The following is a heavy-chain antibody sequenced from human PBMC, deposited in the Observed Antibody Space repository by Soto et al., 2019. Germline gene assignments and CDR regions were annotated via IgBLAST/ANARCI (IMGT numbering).Heavy chain of an antibody. CDR3: ARDSPWEPSGSYAPNKGKNYYYYGMDV. V-gene: IGHV1-69*13. CDR1: GGTFSSYA. J-gene: IGHJ6*02. Sequence: SVKVSCKASGGTFSSYAISWVRQAPGQGLEWMGGIIPIFGTANYAQKFQGRVTITADESTSTAYMELSSLRSEDTAVYYCARDSPWEPSGSYAPNKGKNYYYYGMDVWGQGTTVTVSS. D-gene: IGHD1-26*01. CDR2: IIPIFGTA.